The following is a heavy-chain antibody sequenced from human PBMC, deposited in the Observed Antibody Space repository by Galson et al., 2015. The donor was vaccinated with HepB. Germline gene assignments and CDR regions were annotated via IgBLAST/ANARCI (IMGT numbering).Heavy chain of an antibody. V-gene: IGHV3-74*01. Sequence: SLRLSCAASGFTFSSYWMHWVRQAPGKGLVWVSRINSDGSTTTYADSVKGRFTISRDNAKNTLYLQMNSLRAEDTAVYYCARVPVGVVPQSANWFDPWGQETLVTVSS. CDR1: GFTFSSYW. CDR2: INSDGSTT. D-gene: IGHD2-21*01. CDR3: ARVPVGVVPQSANWFDP. J-gene: IGHJ5*02.